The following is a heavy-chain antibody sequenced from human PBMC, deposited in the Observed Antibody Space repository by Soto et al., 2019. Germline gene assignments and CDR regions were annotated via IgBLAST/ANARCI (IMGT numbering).Heavy chain of an antibody. Sequence: PGGSLRLSCAASGFSFSDHYMSWIRQAPGKGLEWVSYISSSTFYTNYADSVKGRFTISRDNAKNSLYLQMNSLRAEDTAVYYCATDDSSVLGYFDYWGQGILVTVSS. V-gene: IGHV3-11*06. CDR2: ISSSTFYT. D-gene: IGHD3-22*01. CDR3: ATDDSSVLGYFDY. CDR1: GFSFSDHY. J-gene: IGHJ4*02.